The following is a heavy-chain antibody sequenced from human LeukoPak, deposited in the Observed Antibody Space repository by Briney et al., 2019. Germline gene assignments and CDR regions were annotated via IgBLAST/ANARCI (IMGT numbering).Heavy chain of an antibody. D-gene: IGHD4-17*01. CDR2: ISGSGGST. J-gene: IGHJ4*02. V-gene: IGHV3-23*01. CDR3: AKHYGDYDHYFDY. CDR1: GFTFSDYY. Sequence: GGSLRLSCAASGFTFSDYYMSWIRQAPGKGLEWVSAISGSGGSTYYADSVKGRFTISRDNSKNMLYLQMNSLRAEDTAVYYCAKHYGDYDHYFDYWGQGTLVTVSS.